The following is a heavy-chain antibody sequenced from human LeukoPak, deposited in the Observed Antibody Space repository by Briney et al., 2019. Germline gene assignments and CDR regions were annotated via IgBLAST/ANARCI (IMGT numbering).Heavy chain of an antibody. J-gene: IGHJ5*02. CDR3: AKAIASLGSGARYFDP. CDR2: MHPGESEI. D-gene: IGHD5/OR15-5a*01. CDR1: GYGFPNYW. Sequence: GESLKISCKASGYGFPNYWIAWVRQKPGKGLEWMGIMHPGESEINYSPSFEGQVTISADTSISTAYLEWYSLKASDSAIYYCAKAIASLGSGARYFDPWGQGTVITVSS. V-gene: IGHV5-51*01.